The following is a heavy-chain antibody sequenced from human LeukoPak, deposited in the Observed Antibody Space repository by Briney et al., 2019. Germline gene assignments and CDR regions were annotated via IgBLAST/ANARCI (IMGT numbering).Heavy chain of an antibody. V-gene: IGHV1-2*06. CDR1: GYTITGYY. CDR2: INPNSGGT. CDR3: ARGGEWLSYADY. D-gene: IGHD3-16*01. Sequence: ASVKVSCKASGYTITGYYMHWVRQAPGQGLEWMGRINPNSGGTNYAQKFQGRVTMTRDTSISTAYMELSRLRSDDTAVYYCARGGEWLSYADYWGQGTLVTVSS. J-gene: IGHJ4*02.